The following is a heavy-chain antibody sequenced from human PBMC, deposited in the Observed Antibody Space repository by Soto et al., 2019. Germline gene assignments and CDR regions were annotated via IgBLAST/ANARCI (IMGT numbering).Heavy chain of an antibody. CDR1: GFSLITSGVG. J-gene: IGHJ4*02. Sequence: QITLKEAGPTLVKPTQTLTLTCSFSGFSLITSGVGVGWISQPPGKALEWLALIYWDDDKGYSTSLKSRLTITKDTSKNQVVLTMTHMDPADTATYYCAHTMAPRIIDYLGQGTLVTVSS. V-gene: IGHV2-5*02. CDR3: AHTMAPRIIDY. CDR2: IYWDDDK.